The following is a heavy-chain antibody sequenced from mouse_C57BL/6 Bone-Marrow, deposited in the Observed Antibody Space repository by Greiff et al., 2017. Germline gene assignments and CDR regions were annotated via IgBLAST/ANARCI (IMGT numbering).Heavy chain of an antibody. Sequence: VQLQQSGAELVRPGASVTLSCKASGYTFTDYEMHWVKQTPVHGLEWIGAIDPETGGTAYNQKFKGKAILTADKSSSTAYMALRSLTSEDSAVYYCTRSMHYFDYWGQGTTLTVSS. D-gene: IGHD2-3*01. CDR2: IDPETGGT. CDR1: GYTFTDYE. CDR3: TRSMHYFDY. J-gene: IGHJ2*01. V-gene: IGHV1-15*01.